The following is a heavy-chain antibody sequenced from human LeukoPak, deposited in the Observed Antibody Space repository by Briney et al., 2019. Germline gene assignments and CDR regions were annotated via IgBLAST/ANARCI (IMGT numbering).Heavy chain of an antibody. CDR1: GGSFSGYY. V-gene: IGHV4-34*01. D-gene: IGHD3-10*01. J-gene: IGHJ6*03. CDR2: IYYSGST. Sequence: SETLSLTCAVYGGSFSGYYWSWIRQPPGKGLEWIGSIYYSGSTYYNPSLKSRVTISVDTSKNQFSLKLSSVTAADTAVYYCARDVWFGDYYYYMDVWGKGTTVTVSS. CDR3: ARDVWFGDYYYYMDV.